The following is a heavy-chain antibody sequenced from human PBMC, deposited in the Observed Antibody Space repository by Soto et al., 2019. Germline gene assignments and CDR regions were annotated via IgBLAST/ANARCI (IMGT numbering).Heavy chain of an antibody. V-gene: IGHV4-39*01. CDR2: IYYSGST. Sequence: SETLSLTCTVSGGSISSSSYYWGWIRQPPGKGLEWIGSIYYSGSTYYNPSLKSRVTISVDTSKNQFSLKLSSVTAADTAVYYCAHMITFGGPTPYYFDYWGQGTLVTVSS. D-gene: IGHD3-16*01. CDR1: GGSISSSSYY. J-gene: IGHJ4*02. CDR3: AHMITFGGPTPYYFDY.